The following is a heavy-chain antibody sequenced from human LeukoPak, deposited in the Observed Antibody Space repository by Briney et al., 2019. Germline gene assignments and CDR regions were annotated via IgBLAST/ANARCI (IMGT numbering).Heavy chain of an antibody. CDR1: GGSISSYY. J-gene: IGHJ5*02. CDR3: ARELVSQGANWFDP. Sequence: PSETLSLTCTVSGGSISSYYWSWIRQPPGKGLEWIGYIYYSGSTNYNPSLKSRVTISVDTSKNQFSLRLSSVTAADTAVYYCARELVSQGANWFDPWGQGTLVTVSS. V-gene: IGHV4-59*01. CDR2: IYYSGST. D-gene: IGHD3-16*01.